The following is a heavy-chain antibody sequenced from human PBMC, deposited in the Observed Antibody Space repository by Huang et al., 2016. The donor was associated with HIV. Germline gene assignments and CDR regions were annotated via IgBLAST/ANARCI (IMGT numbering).Heavy chain of an antibody. CDR2: LYYPVKM. D-gene: IGHD3-3*01. V-gene: IGHV4-39*01. CDR1: GGSIKTGRYY. CDR3: ARNHDFWRGRMFAISYFDV. J-gene: IGHJ2*01. Sequence: QMRFQESGPGLVKPSGTLSLTCNVSGGSIKTGRYYWGWIRQPPGKGLEWVGILYYPVKMHYDPPLKGRLTMSADTSKNQFSLNLSSVTAADTAIYYCARNHDFWRGRMFAISYFDVWGRGTLVTVAS.